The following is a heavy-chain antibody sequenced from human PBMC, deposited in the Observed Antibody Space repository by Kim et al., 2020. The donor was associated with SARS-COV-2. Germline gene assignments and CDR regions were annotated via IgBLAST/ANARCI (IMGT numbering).Heavy chain of an antibody. V-gene: IGHV3-9*01. D-gene: IGHD3-10*01. J-gene: IGHJ4*02. Sequence: VKGRITIASDNAKNSLYLQMNSLRAEDTALYYCAKVDTMIRGVIPGYFDYWGQGVLVTVSS. CDR3: AKVDTMIRGVIPGYFDY.